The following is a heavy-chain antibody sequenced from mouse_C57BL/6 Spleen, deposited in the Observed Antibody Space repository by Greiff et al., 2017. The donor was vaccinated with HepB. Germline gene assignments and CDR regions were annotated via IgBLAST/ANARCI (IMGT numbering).Heavy chain of an antibody. CDR1: GYAFSSYW. D-gene: IGHD1-1*01. J-gene: IGHJ1*03. CDR3: ASTVVATRYFDV. V-gene: IGHV1-80*01. CDR2: IYPGDGDT. Sequence: VKLMESGAELVKPGASVKISCKASGYAFSSYWMNWVKQRPGKGLEWIGQIYPGDGDTNYNGKFKGKATLTADKSSSTAYMQLSSLTSEDSAVYFCASTVVATRYFDVWGTGTTVTVSS.